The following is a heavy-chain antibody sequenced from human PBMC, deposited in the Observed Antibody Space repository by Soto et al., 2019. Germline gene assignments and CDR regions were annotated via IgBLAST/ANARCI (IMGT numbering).Heavy chain of an antibody. J-gene: IGHJ3*02. D-gene: IGHD3-3*01. CDR3: ASPARNYDFWSGYSFDI. CDR2: MNPNSGNT. Sequence: ASVKVSCKASGYTFTSYVINWVRQATEQGLEWMGWMNPNSGNTGYAQKFQGRVTMTRNTSISTAYMELSSLRSEDTAVYYCASPARNYDFWSGYSFDIWGQGTMVT. CDR1: GYTFTSYV. V-gene: IGHV1-8*01.